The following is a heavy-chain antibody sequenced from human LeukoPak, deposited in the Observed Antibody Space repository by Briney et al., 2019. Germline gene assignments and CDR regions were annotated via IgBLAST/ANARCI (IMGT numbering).Heavy chain of an antibody. Sequence: QAGGSLRLSCAASGFTFSNYAMSWVRQAPGKGLEWVSAISGNDGSTYYADSVKGRFTISRDNSKNTLYLQMNSLRAEDTAVYYCAKDHRPGLKSSPTGFDYWGQGALVTVSS. CDR2: ISGNDGST. V-gene: IGHV3-23*01. CDR1: GFTFSNYA. D-gene: IGHD1-14*01. CDR3: AKDHRPGLKSSPTGFDY. J-gene: IGHJ4*02.